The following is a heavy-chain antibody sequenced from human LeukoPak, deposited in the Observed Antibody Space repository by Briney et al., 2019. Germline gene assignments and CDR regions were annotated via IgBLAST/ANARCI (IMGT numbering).Heavy chain of an antibody. J-gene: IGHJ6*03. D-gene: IGHD2-2*01. CDR2: ISWDGGST. Sequence: GGSLRLSCAASGFTFDDYAMHWVRHAPGKGLEWVSLISWDGGSTYYADSVKGRFTISRDNSKNSLYLQMNSLRAEDTALYYCAKDGYCSSTSCYFAPSFEDYDYMDVWGKGTTVTVSS. CDR1: GFTFDDYA. V-gene: IGHV3-43D*04. CDR3: AKDGYCSSTSCYFAPSFEDYDYMDV.